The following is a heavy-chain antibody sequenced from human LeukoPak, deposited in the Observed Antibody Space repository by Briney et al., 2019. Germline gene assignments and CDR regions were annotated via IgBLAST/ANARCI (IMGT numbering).Heavy chain of an antibody. V-gene: IGHV4-4*08. CDR3: ARRQIYFDY. J-gene: IGHJ4*02. CDR1: GGSISPYF. Sequence: PPETLSLTCTVSGGSISPYFWSWIRQPPGKGLEWIGYVYTDGSTKYNPSLKSRVTISLDTSKNQLSLKLSSVTAADTAVYYCARRQIYFDYWGQGTLVTVSS. CDR2: VYTDGST.